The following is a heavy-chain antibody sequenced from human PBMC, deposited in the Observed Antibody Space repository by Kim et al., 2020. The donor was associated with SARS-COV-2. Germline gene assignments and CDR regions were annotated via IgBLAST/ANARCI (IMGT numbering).Heavy chain of an antibody. Sequence: SETLSLTCTVSGGSVSSGYYLWTWLRPPPGPGLEWIGYITYRCTTNHTPSLMVPVTMSIYTSQFPFSLQSTSATAAATSFYFCARDYIGYAFDYCLDVSG. CDR2: ITYRCTT. D-gene: IGHD5-12*01. CDR3: ARDYIGYAFDYCLDV. V-gene: IGHV4-61*03. J-gene: IGHJ6*01. CDR1: GGSVSSGYYL.